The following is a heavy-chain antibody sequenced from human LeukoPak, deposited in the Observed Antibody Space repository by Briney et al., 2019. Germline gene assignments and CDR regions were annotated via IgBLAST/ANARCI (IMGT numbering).Heavy chain of an antibody. Sequence: PSETLSLTCTVSGGSVRIGSYYWSWVRQPPGRGLEWLGYIYYSGSTNYSPSLKSRVTIAVDMSRNQFSLQLNSVTAADTAVYYCARPFSSGWYPYSIGGLWFDYWGQGTLVTVSS. CDR3: ARPFSSGWYPYSIGGLWFDY. V-gene: IGHV4-61*01. CDR1: GGSVRIGSYY. D-gene: IGHD6-19*01. J-gene: IGHJ4*02. CDR2: IYYSGST.